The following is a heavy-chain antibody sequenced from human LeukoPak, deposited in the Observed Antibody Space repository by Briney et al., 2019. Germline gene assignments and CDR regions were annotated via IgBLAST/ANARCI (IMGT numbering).Heavy chain of an antibody. CDR2: IYYSGST. Sequence: SETLSLTCTVSGGSISSSSYYWGWIRQPPGKGLEWIGSIYYSGSTYYNPSLKSRVTISVDTSKNQFSLKLSSVTAADTAVYYCAADPDIITRWYFDLWGRGTLVTVSS. J-gene: IGHJ2*01. V-gene: IGHV4-39*07. D-gene: IGHD1-14*01. CDR3: AADPDIITRWYFDL. CDR1: GGSISSSSYY.